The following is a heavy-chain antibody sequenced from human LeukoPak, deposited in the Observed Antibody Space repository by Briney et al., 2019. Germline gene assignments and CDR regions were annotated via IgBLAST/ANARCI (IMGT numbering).Heavy chain of an antibody. J-gene: IGHJ5*02. D-gene: IGHD1-26*01. Sequence: GGSLRLSCAASGFSVRNNYMSWVRQAPGKGLEWVSVLYSGGSTYYADSVKGRFTISRDNSRNTLYLQMNSLRDEDTAVYYCARSAGGSYYDWFDPWGQGTLVTVSS. CDR1: GFSVRNNY. CDR3: ARSAGGSYYDWFDP. V-gene: IGHV3-66*01. CDR2: LYSGGST.